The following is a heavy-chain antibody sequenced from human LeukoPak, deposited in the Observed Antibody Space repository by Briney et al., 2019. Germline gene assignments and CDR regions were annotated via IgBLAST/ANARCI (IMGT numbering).Heavy chain of an antibody. CDR2: IYYSGST. CDR1: GGSISSYY. D-gene: IGHD6-19*01. Sequence: SETLSLTCTVSGGSISSYYWSWIRQPPGKGLEGIGYIYYSGSTNYTPSLKSRVTISVDTSKNQFSLKLSSVTAADTAVYYCARVGGCNLPYYMDVWGKGTTVTVSS. V-gene: IGHV4-59*01. J-gene: IGHJ6*03. CDR3: ARVGGCNLPYYMDV.